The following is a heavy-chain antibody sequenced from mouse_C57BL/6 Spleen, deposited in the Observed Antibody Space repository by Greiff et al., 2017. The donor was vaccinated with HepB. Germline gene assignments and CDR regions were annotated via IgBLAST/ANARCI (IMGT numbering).Heavy chain of an antibody. V-gene: IGHV1-80*01. CDR2: IYPGDGDT. CDR1: GYAFSSYW. J-gene: IGHJ2*01. Sequence: VKLLESGAELVKPGASVKISCKASGYAFSSYWMNWVKQRPGKGLEWIGQIYPGDGDTNYNGKFKGKATLTADKSSSTAYMQLSSLTSEDSAVYFCARSPSSDYLDYWGQGTTLTVSS. CDR3: ARSPSSDYLDY.